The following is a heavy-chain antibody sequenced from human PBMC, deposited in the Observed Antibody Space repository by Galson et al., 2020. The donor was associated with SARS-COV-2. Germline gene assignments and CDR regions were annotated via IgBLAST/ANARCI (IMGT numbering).Heavy chain of an antibody. CDR1: GGSISSGGYY. CDR2: INDSGNT. D-gene: IGHD1-1*01. Sequence: SETLSLTCTVSGGSISSGGYYWSWLRQHPGKGLEWLGYINDSGNTYYNPSLKSRITMSVDTSNNQFFLKLRYGTAADTATYFCARNKQLLFDFWGQGTLVSVTS. CDR3: ARNKQLLFDF. V-gene: IGHV4-31*03. J-gene: IGHJ4*02.